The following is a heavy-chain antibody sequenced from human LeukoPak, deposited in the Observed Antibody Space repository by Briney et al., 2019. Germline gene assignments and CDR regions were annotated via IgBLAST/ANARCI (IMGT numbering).Heavy chain of an antibody. CDR2: ISRTGTTI. Sequence: LGGSLRDSRVLSGFSFRNDVLNCVRQAPGKGLEWVSHISRTGTTITYADSLRGRLTVSRDNAKNSLSLEMNSLRVEDTAVYYCAREAYNSFDVCGPGETGTVSS. J-gene: IGHJ3*01. CDR1: GFSFRNDV. D-gene: IGHD5-24*01. CDR3: AREAYNSFDV. V-gene: IGHV3-48*03.